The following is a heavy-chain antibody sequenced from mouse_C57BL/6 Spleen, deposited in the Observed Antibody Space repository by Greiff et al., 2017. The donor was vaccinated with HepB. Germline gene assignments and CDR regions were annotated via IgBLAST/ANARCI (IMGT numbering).Heavy chain of an antibody. CDR1: GYSITSGYY. CDR2: ISYDGSN. D-gene: IGHD2-2*01. V-gene: IGHV3-6*01. J-gene: IGHJ3*01. Sequence: QESGPGLVKPSQSLSLTCSVTGYSITSGYYWNWIRQFPGNKLEWMGYISYDGSNNYNPSLKNRISITRDTSKNQFFLKLNSVTTEDTATYYCAKGYYGYDVAYWGQGTLVTVSA. CDR3: AKGYYGYDVAY.